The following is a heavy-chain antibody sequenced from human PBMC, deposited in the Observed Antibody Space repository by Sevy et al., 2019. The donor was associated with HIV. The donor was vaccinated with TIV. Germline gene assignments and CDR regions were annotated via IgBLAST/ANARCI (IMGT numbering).Heavy chain of an antibody. CDR3: AKGGGYSTGWYEHFDS. V-gene: IGHV3-23*01. Sequence: GGSLRLSCAASGFTFSTYAMSWVRQAPGEGLEWVSAVRGGGDNTYYADSVRGRFTISRDNSKNTLYLQMNSLRAEDTAMYYCAKGGGYSTGWYEHFDSWGEGTLVTVSS. J-gene: IGHJ4*02. CDR2: VRGGGDNT. D-gene: IGHD6-19*01. CDR1: GFTFSTYA.